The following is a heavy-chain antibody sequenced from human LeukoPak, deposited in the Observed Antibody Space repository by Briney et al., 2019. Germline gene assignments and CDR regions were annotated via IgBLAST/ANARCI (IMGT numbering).Heavy chain of an antibody. D-gene: IGHD1/OR15-1a*01. CDR3: AKQGEIRQDYYMDV. Sequence: GASAKVSCKASRGSICSYGISWVRQAPGQGLEWMGRIIPVFGTANYAQKFQDRVTITADTVSNTAYMELTSLTSEDTAVYFCAKQGEIRQDYYMDVWGNGTAVTVSS. CDR1: RGSICSYG. J-gene: IGHJ6*03. V-gene: IGHV1-69*06. CDR2: IIPVFGTA.